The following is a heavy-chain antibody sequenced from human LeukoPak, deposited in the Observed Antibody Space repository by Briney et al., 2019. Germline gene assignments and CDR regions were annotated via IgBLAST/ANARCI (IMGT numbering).Heavy chain of an antibody. CDR1: GGSFSGYY. D-gene: IGHD3-10*01. V-gene: IGHV4-34*01. CDR2: INHSGST. CDR3: ARRNYYGSGSYWGY. Sequence: SETLSLTCAVYGGSFSGYYWSWIRQPPGKGLEWIGEINHSGSTNYNPSLESRVTISVDTSKNQFSLKLSSVTAADTAVYYCARRNYYGSGSYWGYWGQGTLVTVSS. J-gene: IGHJ4*02.